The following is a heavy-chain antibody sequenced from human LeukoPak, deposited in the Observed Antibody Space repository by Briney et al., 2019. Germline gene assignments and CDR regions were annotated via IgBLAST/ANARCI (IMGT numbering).Heavy chain of an antibody. CDR1: GYTFTDYY. D-gene: IGHD3-9*01. J-gene: IGHJ6*03. Sequence: ASVKVSCKASGYTFTDYYVHWVRQAPGQGLEWMGWINPNSGGTNYAQKFQGRVTMTRDTSISTAYMELSRLRSDDTAVYYCARDRWDYNILTGYYTGYYYYMDVWGKGTTVTVSS. CDR2: INPNSGGT. V-gene: IGHV1-2*02. CDR3: ARDRWDYNILTGYYTGYYYYMDV.